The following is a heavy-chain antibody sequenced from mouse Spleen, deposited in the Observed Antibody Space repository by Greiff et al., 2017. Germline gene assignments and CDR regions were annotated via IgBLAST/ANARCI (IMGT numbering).Heavy chain of an antibody. CDR2: INPSTGYT. CDR3: AREDYYGSSYGY. V-gene: IGHV1-7*01. CDR1: GYTFTSYW. D-gene: IGHD1-1*01. J-gene: IGHJ2*01. Sequence: QVQLQQSGAELAKPGASVKMSCKASGYTFTSYWMHWVKQRPGQGLEWIGYINPSTGYTEYNQKFKDKATLTADKSSSTAYMQLSSLTSEDSAVYYCAREDYYGSSYGYWGQGTTLTVSS.